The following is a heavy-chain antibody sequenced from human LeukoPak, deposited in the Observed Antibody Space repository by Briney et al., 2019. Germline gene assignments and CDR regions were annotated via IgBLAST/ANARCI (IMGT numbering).Heavy chain of an antibody. CDR3: ARVTGYMIEDYFDY. Sequence: SETLSLTCTVSGGSISSYYWSWIRQPPGKGLEWIGHIYYSGSTNYNPSLKSRATISVHKSKNQFSLKLRSVLAADTAVYYCARVTGYMIEDYFDYWGQGILVTVSS. J-gene: IGHJ4*02. CDR1: GGSISSYY. V-gene: IGHV4-59*01. CDR2: IYYSGST. D-gene: IGHD3-9*01.